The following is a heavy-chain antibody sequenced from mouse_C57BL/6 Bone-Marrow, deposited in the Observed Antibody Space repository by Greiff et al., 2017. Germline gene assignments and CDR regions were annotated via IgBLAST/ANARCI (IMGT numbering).Heavy chain of an antibody. V-gene: IGHV14-3*01. CDR2: IDPANGNT. Sequence: DVKLVESVAELVRPGASVKLSCTASGFNIKNTYMHWVKQRPEQGLEWIGRIDPANGNTKYAPKFQGKATITADPSSNTAYLQLSSLTSEDTAIYYCARDRVVTTGFAYWGQGTLVTVSA. J-gene: IGHJ3*01. CDR1: GFNIKNTY. D-gene: IGHD2-3*01. CDR3: ARDRVVTTGFAY.